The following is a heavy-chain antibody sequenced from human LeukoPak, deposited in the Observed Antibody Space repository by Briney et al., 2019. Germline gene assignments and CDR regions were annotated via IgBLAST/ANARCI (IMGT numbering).Heavy chain of an antibody. CDR1: GFTFSSYA. D-gene: IGHD5-24*01. CDR3: ARGPAGDGYNYEGDY. Sequence: PGRSLRLSCAASGFTFSSYAMHWVRQAPGKGLEWVAVISYDGSNKYDADSVKGRFTISRDNSKNTLYLQMNSLRAEDTAVYYCARGPAGDGYNYEGDYWGQGTLVTVSS. CDR2: ISYDGSNK. J-gene: IGHJ4*02. V-gene: IGHV3-30*04.